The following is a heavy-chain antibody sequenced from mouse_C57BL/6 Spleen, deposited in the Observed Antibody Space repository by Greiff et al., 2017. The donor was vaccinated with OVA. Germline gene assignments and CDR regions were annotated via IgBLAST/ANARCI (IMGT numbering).Heavy chain of an antibody. V-gene: IGHV1-53*01. CDR1: GYTFTNYW. Sequence: QVQLQQPGTELVKPGASVKLSCKTSGYTFTNYWMHWVKQRPGQGLEWIGNINPANGGTTYNEKFKSQVTLSVDKSSTTAYMQLSSLTSEDSAVYYCARVPQLGQVYWGQGTTLTVSS. J-gene: IGHJ2*01. CDR2: INPANGGT. D-gene: IGHD4-1*02. CDR3: ARVPQLGQVY.